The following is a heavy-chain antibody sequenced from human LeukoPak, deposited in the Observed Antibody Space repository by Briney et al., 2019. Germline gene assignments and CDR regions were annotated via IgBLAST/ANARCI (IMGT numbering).Heavy chain of an antibody. V-gene: IGHV4-61*01. Sequence: PSETLSLTCTVSGGSVSSGSYYWSWIRQPPGKGLEWIGYIYYSGSTNYNPSLKSRVTISVDTSKNQFSLKLSSVTAADTAVYYCARDHPNSSGWKRSFDYWGQGTLVTVSS. CDR1: GGSVSSGSYY. CDR3: ARDHPNSSGWKRSFDY. D-gene: IGHD6-19*01. CDR2: IYYSGST. J-gene: IGHJ4*02.